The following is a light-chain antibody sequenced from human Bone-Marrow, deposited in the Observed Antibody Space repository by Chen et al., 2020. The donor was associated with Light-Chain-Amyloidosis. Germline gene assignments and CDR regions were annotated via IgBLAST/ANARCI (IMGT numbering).Light chain of an antibody. V-gene: IGKV3-20*01. CDR1: QTISSNY. CDR2: GSS. Sequence: EIVLTQSPGTLSLSPGEGANLSCRASQTISSNYLTWYQQKFGQAPRLLIYGSSSSATGIPDRFTGSGSGTDFTLTINRLEPEDCAMYYCQQYGTSPLTFGGGTKVEIK. J-gene: IGKJ4*01. CDR3: QQYGTSPLT.